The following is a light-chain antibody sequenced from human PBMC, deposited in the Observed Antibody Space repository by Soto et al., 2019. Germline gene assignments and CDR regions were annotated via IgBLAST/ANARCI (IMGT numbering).Light chain of an antibody. CDR2: KAS. Sequence: DIQMTQSPSTLSASVGDRVTITCRASQSISSWLAWYQQKPGKAPKLLIYKASTLESGVPSRFSGSGSGTEITRTISSLQPDDFATYYCQQSFTFGPGTKVDIK. J-gene: IGKJ3*01. CDR3: QQSFT. CDR1: QSISSW. V-gene: IGKV1-5*03.